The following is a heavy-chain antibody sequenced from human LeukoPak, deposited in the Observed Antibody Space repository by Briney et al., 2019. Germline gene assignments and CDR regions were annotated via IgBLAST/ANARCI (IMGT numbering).Heavy chain of an antibody. CDR1: GYRFTNYW. D-gene: IGHD3-3*01. Sequence: GESLKISCKGSGYRFTNYWIGWVRQMPGKGLEWMGIIYPGDSDTRYSPSFQGQVTISADKSISTAYMQWSSPKASDTAMYYCARRTQSGLQDVFDIWGQGTMVTVSS. V-gene: IGHV5-51*01. CDR2: IYPGDSDT. CDR3: ARRTQSGLQDVFDI. J-gene: IGHJ3*02.